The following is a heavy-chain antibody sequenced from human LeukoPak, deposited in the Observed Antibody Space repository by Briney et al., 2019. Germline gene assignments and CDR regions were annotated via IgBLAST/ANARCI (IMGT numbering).Heavy chain of an antibody. J-gene: IGHJ4*02. V-gene: IGHV1-8*03. CDR1: VHTFTSYT. CDR2: MNPNSGNT. CDR3: ALPGGYSSSAFDY. D-gene: IGHD6-6*01. Sequence: AAVKGSCKASVHTFTSYTTNSARHATGQGLEWMGWMNPNSGNTGYAKKFQGRVTITRNTSISTGYMELSSRRSEDTAVYYCALPGGYSSSAFDYWGEGALVTVSS.